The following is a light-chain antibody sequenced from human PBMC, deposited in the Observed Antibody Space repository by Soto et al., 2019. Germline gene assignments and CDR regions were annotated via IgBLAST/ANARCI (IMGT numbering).Light chain of an antibody. CDR2: KAS. CDR1: QSVSGW. J-gene: IGKJ2*01. CDR3: QQYKSFMYT. Sequence: DIQMTQSPSTLSASVGDTVTVTCRASQSVSGWLAWYQQKPGKAPKVLMYKASTLESGVPSRFGGSGSETEFTLTISGLQPEDFATYYCQQYKSFMYTFGQGTKVDIK. V-gene: IGKV1-5*03.